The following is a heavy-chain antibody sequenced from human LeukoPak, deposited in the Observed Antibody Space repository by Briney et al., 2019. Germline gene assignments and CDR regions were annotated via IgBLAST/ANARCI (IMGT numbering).Heavy chain of an antibody. Sequence: PGGSLRLSCAASGFTFSSYAMSWVRQAPGKGLEWVSGISWNSGSIGYADSVKGRFTISRDNAKNSLYLQMNGLRAEDTALYYCAKDIYGDYGGAFDYWGQGTLVTVSS. J-gene: IGHJ4*02. D-gene: IGHD4-17*01. CDR1: GFTFSSYA. CDR3: AKDIYGDYGGAFDY. V-gene: IGHV3-9*01. CDR2: ISWNSGSI.